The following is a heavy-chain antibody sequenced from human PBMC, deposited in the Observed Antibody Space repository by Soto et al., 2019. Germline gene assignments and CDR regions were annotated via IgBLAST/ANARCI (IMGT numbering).Heavy chain of an antibody. Sequence: GGSLRLSCAGSGFIFSNVWMNWVRKAPGKGLEWVGHIKSKSDDGTTDYAAPVKGRFTISRDNSKNTLYLQMNSLRAEDTAVYYCARPPWDYGSGSYGPSYFDYWGQGTLVTVSS. CDR2: IKSKSDDGTT. D-gene: IGHD3-10*01. CDR1: GFIFSNVW. J-gene: IGHJ4*02. V-gene: IGHV3-15*01. CDR3: ARPPWDYGSGSYGPSYFDY.